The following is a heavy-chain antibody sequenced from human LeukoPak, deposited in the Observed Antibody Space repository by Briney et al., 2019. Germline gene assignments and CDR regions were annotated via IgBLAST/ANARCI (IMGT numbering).Heavy chain of an antibody. CDR3: ARQPGVNPYYFDY. Sequence: GGSLRLSCAASGFTFSSYWMHWIRQAPGKGLVWVSRINSDGSSTSYADSVKGRFTISRDNSKNTLYLQMNSLRAEDTAVYYCARQPGVNPYYFDYWGQGTLVIASS. CDR1: GFTFSSYW. V-gene: IGHV3-74*01. D-gene: IGHD7-27*01. J-gene: IGHJ4*02. CDR2: INSDGSST.